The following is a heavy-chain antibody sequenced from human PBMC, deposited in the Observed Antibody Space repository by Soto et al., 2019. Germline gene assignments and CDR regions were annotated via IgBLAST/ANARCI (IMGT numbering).Heavy chain of an antibody. Sequence: LSLTCAVSGYSISSGYYWGWIRQPPGKGLEWIGSIYHSGSTYYNPSLRSRVTISVDTSKNQFSLKLSSVTAADTAVYYCARVPGIAAAGLEFDYWGQGTLVTVSS. V-gene: IGHV4-38-2*01. J-gene: IGHJ4*02. CDR2: IYHSGST. D-gene: IGHD6-13*01. CDR3: ARVPGIAAAGLEFDY. CDR1: GYSISSGYY.